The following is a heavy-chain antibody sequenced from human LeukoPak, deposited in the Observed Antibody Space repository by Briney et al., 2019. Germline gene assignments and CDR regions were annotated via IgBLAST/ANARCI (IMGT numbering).Heavy chain of an antibody. D-gene: IGHD5-18*01. V-gene: IGHV1-2*02. Sequence: ASVKVSCKASGYTFTGYYMHWVRQAPGQGLEWMGWINPNSGGTNYAQKFQGRVTMTRDTSFSTAYMELSSLRSEDTAVYYCATAAARGYSYGRRVFNYWGQGTLVTVSS. CDR3: ATAAARGYSYGRRVFNY. J-gene: IGHJ4*02. CDR1: GYTFTGYY. CDR2: INPNSGGT.